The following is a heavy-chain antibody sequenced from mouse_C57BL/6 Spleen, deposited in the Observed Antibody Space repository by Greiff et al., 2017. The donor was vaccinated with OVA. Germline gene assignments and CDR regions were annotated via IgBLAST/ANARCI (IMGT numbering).Heavy chain of an antibody. CDR3: VSITTVVDFDY. J-gene: IGHJ2*01. D-gene: IGHD1-1*01. CDR2: IDPSDSYT. Sequence: QVQLQQPGAELVKPGASVKLSCKASGYTFTSYWMQWVKQRPGQGLEWIGEIDPSDSYTNYNQKFKGKATLTVDTSSSTAYMQLSSLTSEDSAVYYCVSITTVVDFDYWGQGTTLTVSS. V-gene: IGHV1-50*01. CDR1: GYTFTSYW.